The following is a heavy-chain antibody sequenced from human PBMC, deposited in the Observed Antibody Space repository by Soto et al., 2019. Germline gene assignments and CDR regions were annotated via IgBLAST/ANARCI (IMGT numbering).Heavy chain of an antibody. CDR1: GGSFSGYY. Sequence: SETLSLTCAVYGGSFSGYYWSWIRQPPGKGLEWIGEINHSGSTNYNPSLKSRVTISVDTSKNQFSLKLSSVTAADTAVYYCARGAHRIVVVPAAKNPYFDYWGQGTLVTVSS. D-gene: IGHD2-2*01. CDR2: INHSGST. CDR3: ARGAHRIVVVPAAKNPYFDY. V-gene: IGHV4-34*01. J-gene: IGHJ4*02.